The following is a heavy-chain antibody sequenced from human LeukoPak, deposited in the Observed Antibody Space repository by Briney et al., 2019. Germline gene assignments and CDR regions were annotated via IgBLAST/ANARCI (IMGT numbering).Heavy chain of an antibody. CDR2: IKSNTDGGTT. CDR1: GFTFRIPW. J-gene: IGHJ4*02. D-gene: IGHD5-24*01. CDR3: TTDLQSSIVWLQTDY. V-gene: IGHV3-15*01. Sequence: GGSLRLSCAAWGFTFRIPWMSSARQAPGKGLEWVGRIKSNTDGGTTDYAAPVKGGFTISRDDSKNTLYLQMNSLKTEDTAVYYCTTDLQSSIVWLQTDYWGQGTLVPVSS.